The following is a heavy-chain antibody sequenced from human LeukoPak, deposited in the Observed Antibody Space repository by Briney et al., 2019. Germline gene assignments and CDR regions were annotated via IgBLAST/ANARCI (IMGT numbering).Heavy chain of an antibody. CDR3: AKDAYDILTGYLGY. V-gene: IGHV3-9*01. J-gene: IGHJ4*02. Sequence: GRSLRLSCAASGFTFDDYAMHWVRQAPGKGLEWVSGISWNSGSIGYADSVKGRFTISRDNARNSLYLQMNSLRAEDTALYYCAKDAYDILTGYLGYWGQGTLATVSS. D-gene: IGHD3-9*01. CDR2: ISWNSGSI. CDR1: GFTFDDYA.